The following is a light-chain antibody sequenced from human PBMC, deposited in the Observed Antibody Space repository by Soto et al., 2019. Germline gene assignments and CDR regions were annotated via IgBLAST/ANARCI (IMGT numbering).Light chain of an antibody. CDR1: SRDVGTYTL. CDR2: EGS. CDR3: CSYAGSSSVV. Sequence: QSALTQPASVSGSPGQSITISCTGNSRDVGTYTLVSWYQHYPGKAPKLIIYEGSKRPSGVSNRFSASKTGRTASLTISGLQTEDEADYYCCSYAGSSSVVFGGGTKLTVL. V-gene: IGLV2-23*01. J-gene: IGLJ2*01.